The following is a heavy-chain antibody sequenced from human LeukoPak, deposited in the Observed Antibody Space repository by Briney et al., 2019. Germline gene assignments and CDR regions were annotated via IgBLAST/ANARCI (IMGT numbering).Heavy chain of an antibody. D-gene: IGHD3-3*01. V-gene: IGHV3-74*01. J-gene: IGHJ4*02. CDR1: GFTFSSYW. CDR2: INSDGSST. Sequence: GGSLRLSCAASGFTFSSYWMHWVRQAPGKGLVWVSRINSDGSSTIYADSVKGRFTISRDNAKNTLYLQMNSLRAEDTAVYYCARDSGITIFGVVNFWGQGTLVTVSS. CDR3: ARDSGITIFGVVNF.